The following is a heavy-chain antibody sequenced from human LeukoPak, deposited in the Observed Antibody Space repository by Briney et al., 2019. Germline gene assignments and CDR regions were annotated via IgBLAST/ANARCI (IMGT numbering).Heavy chain of an antibody. V-gene: IGHV1-2*02. CDR3: AREDIVVVPAATEYNWFDP. J-gene: IGHJ5*02. CDR1: GYTFTGYY. CDR2: INPNIGGT. Sequence: SVKVSCKASGYTFTGYYMHWVRQAPGQGLEWMGWINPNIGGTNYAQKFQGRVTMTRDTSISTAYMELSRLRSDDTAVYYCAREDIVVVPAATEYNWFDPWGQGTLVTVSS. D-gene: IGHD2-2*01.